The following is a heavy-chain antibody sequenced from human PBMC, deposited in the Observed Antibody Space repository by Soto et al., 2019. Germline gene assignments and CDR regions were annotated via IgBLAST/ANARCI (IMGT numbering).Heavy chain of an antibody. D-gene: IGHD5-12*01. V-gene: IGHV3-21*01. J-gene: IGHJ4*02. CDR1: GFTFSSYS. CDR3: ARDFRDGYYFDY. Sequence: EVQLVESGGGLVQPGGSLRLSCAASGFTFSSYSMNWVRQAPGKGLEWVSSISSSTSYMYYADSVKGRFTISRDNAKNSLYLQMNSLRAEDTAVYYCARDFRDGYYFDYWGQGTLVTVSS. CDR2: ISSSTSYM.